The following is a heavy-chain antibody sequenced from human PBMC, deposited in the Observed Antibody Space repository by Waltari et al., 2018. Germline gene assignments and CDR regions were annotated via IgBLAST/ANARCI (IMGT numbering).Heavy chain of an antibody. V-gene: IGHV3-21*01. J-gene: IGHJ4*02. CDR1: GFTFSSYS. D-gene: IGHD5-12*01. CDR2: ISSSSSYI. CDR3: ARDMKVARSLDY. Sequence: EVQLVESGGGLVKPGGSLRLSCAASGFTFSSYSMNWVRQAPGKGLGGVSSISSSSSYIYYADSVKGRFTISRDNAKNSLYLQMNSLRAEDTAVYYCARDMKVARSLDYWGQGTLVTVSS.